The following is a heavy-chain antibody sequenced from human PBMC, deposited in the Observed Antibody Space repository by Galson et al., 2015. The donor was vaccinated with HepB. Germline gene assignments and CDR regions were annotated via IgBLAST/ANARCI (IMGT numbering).Heavy chain of an antibody. J-gene: IGHJ5*02. CDR3: AKEAGP. CDR1: GDSFSNYW. V-gene: IGHV5-51*01. CDR2: IYLDDSDT. Sequence: QSGAEVTKPGESLKISCKVSGDSFSNYWIGWVRQMPGKGLEWMGLIYLDDSDTRYSPSFQGQVTISADKSISTAYPQWSSLRASDTATYYCAKEAGPWGQGTLVTVSS.